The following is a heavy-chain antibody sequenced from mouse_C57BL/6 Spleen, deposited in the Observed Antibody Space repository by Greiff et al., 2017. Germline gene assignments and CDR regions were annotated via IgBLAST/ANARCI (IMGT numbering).Heavy chain of an antibody. CDR3: ARGPDYYGSSYRYFDV. V-gene: IGHV5-17*01. J-gene: IGHJ1*03. CDR1: GFTFSDYG. Sequence: EVHLVESGGGLVKPGGSLKLSCAASGFTFSDYGMHWVRQAPEKGLEWVAYISSGSSTIYYADTVKGRFTISRDNAKNTLFLQMTSLRSEDTAMYYCARGPDYYGSSYRYFDVWGTGTTVTVSS. D-gene: IGHD1-1*01. CDR2: ISSGSSTI.